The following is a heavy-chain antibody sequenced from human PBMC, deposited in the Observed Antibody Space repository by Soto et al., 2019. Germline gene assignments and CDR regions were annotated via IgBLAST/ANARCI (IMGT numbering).Heavy chain of an antibody. V-gene: IGHV3-21*01. J-gene: IGHJ3*02. Sequence: GGSLRLSCAASGFTFSSYSMNWVRQAPGKGLECVSSISSSSSYIYYAVSVKGRFTISRDNAKNSLYLQMNSLRAEDTAVYYCARDLDCYDPYCSSTSLDIWGQGTMVTVSS. D-gene: IGHD2-2*01. CDR1: GFTFSSYS. CDR3: ARDLDCYDPYCSSTSLDI. CDR2: ISSSSSYI.